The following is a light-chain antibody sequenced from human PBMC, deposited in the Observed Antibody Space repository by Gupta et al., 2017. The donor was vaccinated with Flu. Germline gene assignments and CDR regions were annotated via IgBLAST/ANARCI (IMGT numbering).Light chain of an antibody. J-gene: IGLJ1*01. Sequence: SSNVGRYNCVSWYQQHPGKAPKLMIYDVSDRPSGVSNRFSGSKSGNTASLTISGLQAEDEADYFCSSYRSSIALWVFGTGTKVTVL. CDR2: DVS. CDR3: SSYRSSIALWV. V-gene: IGLV2-14*04. CDR1: SSNVGRYNC.